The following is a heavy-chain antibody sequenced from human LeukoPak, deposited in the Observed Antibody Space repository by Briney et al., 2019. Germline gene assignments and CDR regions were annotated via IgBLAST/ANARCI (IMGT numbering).Heavy chain of an antibody. CDR3: ARDRPVVPAPLWFGELWRDFDY. J-gene: IGHJ4*02. V-gene: IGHV3-21*01. Sequence: PGGSLRLSCAASGFTFSSYSMNWVRQAPGKGLEWVSSIRSSSSYVYYADSVQGRFTISRDNAKNSLYLQMNSLRAEDTAVYYCARDRPVVPAPLWFGELWRDFDYWGQGTLVTVSS. CDR1: GFTFSSYS. D-gene: IGHD3-10*01. CDR2: IRSSSSYV.